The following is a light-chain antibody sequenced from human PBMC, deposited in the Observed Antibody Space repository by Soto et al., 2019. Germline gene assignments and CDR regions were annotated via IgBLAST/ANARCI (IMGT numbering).Light chain of an antibody. V-gene: IGKV3-20*01. Sequence: EIVLTQSPGTLSLSPGERATLSCRASQSVSRSYLAWYQQKPGQAPRLLISGASSRATCIPDRFSGSGSGNAFTFTSSGLEPEGFAVYYCQHYGYSLYTFGQGTKLPIK. CDR1: QSVSRSY. J-gene: IGKJ2*01. CDR3: QHYGYSLYT. CDR2: GAS.